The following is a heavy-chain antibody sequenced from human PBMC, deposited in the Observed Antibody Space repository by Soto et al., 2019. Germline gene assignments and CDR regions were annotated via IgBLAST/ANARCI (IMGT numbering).Heavy chain of an antibody. CDR2: ISSSSSYI. J-gene: IGHJ6*02. V-gene: IGHV3-21*01. Sequence: GGSLRLSCAASGFTFSSYSMNWVRQAPGKGLEWVSSISSSSSYIYYADSVKGRFTISRDNAKNSLYLQMNSLRAEDTAVYYCARGQFLEWLPYYYYYGMDVWGQGTTVTVS. CDR3: ARGQFLEWLPYYYYYGMDV. D-gene: IGHD3-3*01. CDR1: GFTFSSYS.